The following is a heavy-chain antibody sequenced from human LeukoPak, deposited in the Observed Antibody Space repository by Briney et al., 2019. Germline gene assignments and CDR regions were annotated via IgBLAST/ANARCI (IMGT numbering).Heavy chain of an antibody. J-gene: IGHJ4*02. CDR2: INPSGGST. V-gene: IGHV1-46*01. D-gene: IGHD1-1*01. CDR1: GYTFTSYY. CDR3: ARGTTDAY. Sequence: ASVKVSCKASGYTFTSYYNDWVRQAPGQGLEWMGVINPSGGSTRYAQKFQGRVTMTGDPSTRTVYLELSSLTSDDTAVYYCARGTTDAYWGQGTPVTASS.